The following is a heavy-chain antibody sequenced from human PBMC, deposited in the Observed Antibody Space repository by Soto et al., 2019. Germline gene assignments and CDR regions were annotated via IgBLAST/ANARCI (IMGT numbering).Heavy chain of an antibody. CDR1: GYSFTNYW. CDR2: IYPADSDT. Sequence: GESLKISCKGSGYSFTNYWIGWVRLMPGKGLEWMGIIYPADSDTRYSPSFQGQVTISADKSISTAYLQWSSLKASDTAMYYCARRNYCTTAVCYKADYYYGMDVWGQGTTVTVSS. CDR3: ARRNYCTTAVCYKADYYYGMDV. J-gene: IGHJ6*02. V-gene: IGHV5-51*01. D-gene: IGHD2-8*01.